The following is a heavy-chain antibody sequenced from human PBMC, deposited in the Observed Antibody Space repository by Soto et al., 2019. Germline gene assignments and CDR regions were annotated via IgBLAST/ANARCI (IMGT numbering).Heavy chain of an antibody. CDR1: GFTFGTYA. J-gene: IGHJ4*01. CDR2: IYYDGSNR. CDR3: ASAFCTNGVCYYFFDS. Sequence: QVQLVESGGGVVQPGGSLRLSCAASGFTFGTYAMHWVRQAPGKGLGWVAVIYYDGSNRYYGDAVKGRFTISRDNSKSTLYLQMSSLRAEYMAVYYCASAFCTNGVCYYFFDSWGHGTLVTVSS. D-gene: IGHD2-8*01. V-gene: IGHV3-33*01.